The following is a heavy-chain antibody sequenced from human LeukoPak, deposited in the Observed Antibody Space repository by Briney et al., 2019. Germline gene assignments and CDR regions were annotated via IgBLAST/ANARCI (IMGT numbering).Heavy chain of an antibody. Sequence: ASVKVSCKASGYTFTSYGISWVRQAPGQGLEWMGWISAYNVNTNYAQKLQGRVTMTTDTSTSTAYMELRSLRSDDTAVYYCARVHYYGSGSSMSGYNWFDPWGQGTLVTVSS. V-gene: IGHV1-18*01. J-gene: IGHJ5*02. CDR3: ARVHYYGSGSSMSGYNWFDP. CDR2: ISAYNVNT. CDR1: GYTFTSYG. D-gene: IGHD3-10*01.